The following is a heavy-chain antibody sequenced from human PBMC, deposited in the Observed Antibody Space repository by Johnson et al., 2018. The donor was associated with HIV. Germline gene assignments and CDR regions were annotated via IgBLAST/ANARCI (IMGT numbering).Heavy chain of an antibody. J-gene: IGHJ3*02. CDR1: GFTFSNAW. CDR2: IKSKTDGGTT. CDR3: TTDPWWNGYQAFDI. D-gene: IGHD1-1*01. V-gene: IGHV3-15*01. Sequence: VQLVESGGGLVQPGGSPRLSCAASGFTFSNAWMSWVRQAPGKGLEWDGRIKSKTDGGTTDYAAPVKGRFTISRHDSKNMLYLQMNSLKTEDTAMYCCTTDPWWNGYQAFDIWGQGTMVTVSS.